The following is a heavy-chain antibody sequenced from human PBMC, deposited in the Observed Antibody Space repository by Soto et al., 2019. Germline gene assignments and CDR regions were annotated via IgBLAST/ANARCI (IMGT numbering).Heavy chain of an antibody. Sequence: QVQLVESGGGVVQPGRSLRLSCAASGFTFSSYAMHWVRQAPGKGLEWVAVISYDGSNKYYADSVKGRFTISRDNSKNTLYLQMNSLRDEDTAVYYCARDLWTMIVVVIHPPAYWGQGTLVTVSS. V-gene: IGHV3-30-3*01. CDR2: ISYDGSNK. CDR3: ARDLWTMIVVVIHPPAY. D-gene: IGHD3-22*01. J-gene: IGHJ4*02. CDR1: GFTFSSYA.